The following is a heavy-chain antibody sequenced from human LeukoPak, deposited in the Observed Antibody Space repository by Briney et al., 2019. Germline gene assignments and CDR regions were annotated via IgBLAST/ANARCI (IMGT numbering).Heavy chain of an antibody. V-gene: IGHV3-23*01. CDR2: ISGSGGST. D-gene: IGHD4-17*01. CDR1: GFTFSSYA. CDR3: ANGDGDYQGLPDY. Sequence: GGSLRLSCAASGFTFSSYAMSWVRQAPGKGLEWVSAISGSGGSTYYADSVKGRFTISRDNAKNSLYLQMNSLRAEDTAVYYCANGDGDYQGLPDYWGQGTLVTVSS. J-gene: IGHJ4*02.